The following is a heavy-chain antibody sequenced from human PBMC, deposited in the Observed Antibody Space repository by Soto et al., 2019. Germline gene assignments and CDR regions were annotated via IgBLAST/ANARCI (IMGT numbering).Heavy chain of an antibody. Sequence: SVKRDCKAAGSSFTGDVSSCVRQAPGQGLEWMGWISAYNANTNYAQKLQGRVTMTTDTSTSTSYMELRSLRSDDTAVYFCARDRRGATGEYWGQGSLVTVSS. V-gene: IGHV1-18*01. CDR2: ISAYNANT. CDR3: ARDRRGATGEY. J-gene: IGHJ4*02. D-gene: IGHD1-26*01. CDR1: GSSFTGDV.